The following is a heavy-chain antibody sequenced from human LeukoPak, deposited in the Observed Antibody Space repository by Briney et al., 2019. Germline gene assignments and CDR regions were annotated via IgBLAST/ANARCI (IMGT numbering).Heavy chain of an antibody. V-gene: IGHV1-69*05. Sequence: GSSVKVSCKASGGTFSSYAISWVRQAPGQGLEWMGGTIPIFGTANYAQKFQGRVTITTDESTSTAYMELSSLRSEDTAVYYCARSYYYDSSGYYLEYYFDYWGQGTLVTVSS. CDR1: GGTFSSYA. D-gene: IGHD3-22*01. CDR2: TIPIFGTA. CDR3: ARSYYYDSSGYYLEYYFDY. J-gene: IGHJ4*02.